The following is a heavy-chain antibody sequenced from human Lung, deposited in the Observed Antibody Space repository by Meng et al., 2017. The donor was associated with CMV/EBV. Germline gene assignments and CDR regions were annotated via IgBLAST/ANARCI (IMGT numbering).Heavy chain of an antibody. V-gene: IGHV4-4*02. J-gene: IGHJ1*01. CDR3: LRRSGGSV. CDR1: GDSNTNHNW. Sequence: QVQLREPGPPLVTLSETLSLPCAVSGDSNTNHNWWAWVRRPLGKGLEWIGEIPHRGSSAYTPSLKSRVSMSIDKSKNQFSLKLTSVTAADTAVYHCLRRSGGSVWGQGTLVTVSS. D-gene: IGHD3-10*01. CDR2: IPHRGSS.